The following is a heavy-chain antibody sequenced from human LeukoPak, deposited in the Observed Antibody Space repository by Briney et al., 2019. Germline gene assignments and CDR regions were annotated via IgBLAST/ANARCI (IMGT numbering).Heavy chain of an antibody. CDR2: INQDGSEK. CDR1: GFTLSGYW. CDR3: ARHSKGILVVPAAPNYYYYYIDL. V-gene: IGHV3-7*01. J-gene: IGHJ6*03. Sequence: GGSLRLSCAASGFTLSGYWMSWVRQARGKGLEWVANINQDGSEKYSVDSVKGRFTISRDNAKNSLYLHMTSLRAEDTAVYYCARHSKGILVVPAAPNYYYYYIDLWGKGTTVTVSS. D-gene: IGHD2-2*01.